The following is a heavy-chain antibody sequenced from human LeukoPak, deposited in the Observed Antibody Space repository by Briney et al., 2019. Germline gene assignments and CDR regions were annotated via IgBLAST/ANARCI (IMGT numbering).Heavy chain of an antibody. CDR2: IKQDGSEK. CDR3: ARLMYYYGSGTYLY. Sequence: GGSLILSCAAGEFIFSSYWMSLVRQAPGKGLERVANIKQDGSEKYYVDSVKGRFTISRDYAKNSLYLQMNSQTADDTAVYYCARLMYYYGSGTYLYWGQGTLATVSS. V-gene: IGHV3-7*01. D-gene: IGHD3-10*01. J-gene: IGHJ4*02. CDR1: EFIFSSYW.